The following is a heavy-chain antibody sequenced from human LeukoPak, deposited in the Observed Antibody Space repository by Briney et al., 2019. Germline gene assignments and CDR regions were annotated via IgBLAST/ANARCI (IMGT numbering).Heavy chain of an antibody. V-gene: IGHV4-34*01. J-gene: IGHJ5*02. CDR2: INHSGST. CDR1: GGSFSGYY. CDR3: AREGSYLNWFDP. Sequence: SETLSLTCAVYGGSFSGYYWGWIRQPPGKGLEWIGEINHSGSTNYNPSLKSRVTISVDTSKNQFSLKLSSVTAADTAVYYCAREGSYLNWFDPWGQGTLVTVSS. D-gene: IGHD1-26*01.